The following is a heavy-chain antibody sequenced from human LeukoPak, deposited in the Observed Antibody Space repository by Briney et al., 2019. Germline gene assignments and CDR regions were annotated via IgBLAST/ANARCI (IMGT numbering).Heavy chain of an antibody. CDR2: IYTSGGT. CDR3: ARSTVNWSNWYFDL. Sequence: PSQTLSLTCTVSGGSISSGSYYWSWIRQPAGKGLEWIGRIYTSGGTNYNPSLKSRVTISVDTSKNQFSLKLSSVTAADTAVYYCARSTVNWSNWYFDLWGRGTLVTVSS. V-gene: IGHV4-61*02. D-gene: IGHD1-1*01. CDR1: GGSISSGSYY. J-gene: IGHJ2*01.